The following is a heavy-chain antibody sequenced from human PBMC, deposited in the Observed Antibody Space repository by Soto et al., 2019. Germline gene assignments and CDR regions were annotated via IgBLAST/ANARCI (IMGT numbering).Heavy chain of an antibody. CDR1: GFTFSSYA. CDR2: ISCSGGST. V-gene: IGHV3-23*01. J-gene: IGHJ4*02. D-gene: IGHD4-4*01. CDR3: AKDSPSYSNYVSPFDY. Sequence: GGSLRLSCAASGFTFSSYAMSWVRQAPGKGLEWVSAISCSGGSTNYAESVKGRFTSARDNSKNTLFLQMNSLRAEDTAVYYCAKDSPSYSNYVSPFDYWGQGTLVTVSS.